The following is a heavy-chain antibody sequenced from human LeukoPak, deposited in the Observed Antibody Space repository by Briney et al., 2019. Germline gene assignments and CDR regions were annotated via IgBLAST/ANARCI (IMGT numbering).Heavy chain of an antibody. Sequence: GGTLRLSCAASGFTFSSYGMSWVRQAPGKGLEWVSAISGSGGSTYYADSVKGRFTISRDNSKNTLYLQMNSLRAEDTAVYYCAKCDYSGTVGHSWGQGTLVTVSS. CDR2: ISGSGGST. J-gene: IGHJ4*02. V-gene: IGHV3-23*01. D-gene: IGHD3-16*01. CDR3: AKCDYSGTVGHS. CDR1: GFTFSSYG.